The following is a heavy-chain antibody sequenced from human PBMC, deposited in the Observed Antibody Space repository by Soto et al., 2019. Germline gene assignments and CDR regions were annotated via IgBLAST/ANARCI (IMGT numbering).Heavy chain of an antibody. D-gene: IGHD2-2*01. CDR1: GYTFTSYG. CDR2: ISAYNGNT. J-gene: IGHJ6*03. Sequence: ASVKVSCKASGYTFTSYGISWVRQAPGQGLEWMGWISAYNGNTNYAQKLQGRVTMTTDTSTSTAYMELRSLRSDDTAVYYCARIPLSYQLQIGPPTYHYMDVWGKGTTVTVSS. V-gene: IGHV1-18*01. CDR3: ARIPLSYQLQIGPPTYHYMDV.